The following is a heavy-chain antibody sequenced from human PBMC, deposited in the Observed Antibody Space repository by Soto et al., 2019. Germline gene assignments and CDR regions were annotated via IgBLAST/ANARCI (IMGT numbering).Heavy chain of an antibody. V-gene: IGHV1-8*01. D-gene: IGHD2-2*01. CDR1: GYTFTSYD. CDR3: VLVPAAMLRYYYYGMDV. J-gene: IGHJ6*02. Sequence: QVQLVQSGAEVKKPGASVKVSCKASGYTFTSYDINWVRQATGQGLEWMGWLNPNSGNTGYAQKLQGRVTMTRHTSLRTAYLVLSRLRSEDTAVYYCVLVPAAMLRYYYYGMDVWGQGTTVTVSS. CDR2: LNPNSGNT.